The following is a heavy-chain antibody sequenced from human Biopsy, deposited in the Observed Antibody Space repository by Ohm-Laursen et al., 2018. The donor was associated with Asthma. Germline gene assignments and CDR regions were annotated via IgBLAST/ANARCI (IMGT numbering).Heavy chain of an antibody. D-gene: IGHD2-21*01. J-gene: IGHJ4*02. CDR2: MYHSGSP. V-gene: IGHV4-39*07. Sequence: GTLSLTCAVSGGSITSSSYYWGWIRQPPGKGMEWIGSMYHSGSPYYHPSLKSRATISVDTSKNQLSLKLNSVTAADTAVYYCASSRYGGDFAGGDPFDYWGQGTLVTVSS. CDR3: ASSRYGGDFAGGDPFDY. CDR1: GGSITSSSYY.